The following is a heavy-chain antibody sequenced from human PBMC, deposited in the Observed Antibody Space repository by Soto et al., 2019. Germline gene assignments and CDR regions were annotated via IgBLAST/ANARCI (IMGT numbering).Heavy chain of an antibody. CDR2: IYYSGST. V-gene: IGHV4-59*01. J-gene: IGHJ4*02. CDR3: ARDEQWLAD. D-gene: IGHD6-19*01. Sequence: SETLSLTCTVSGGSISSYYWSWIRQPPGKGLEWIGYIYYSGSTNYNPSLKSRVTISVDTSKNQFSLKLSSVTAADTAVYYCARDEQWLADWGQGTLVTVSS. CDR1: GGSISSYY.